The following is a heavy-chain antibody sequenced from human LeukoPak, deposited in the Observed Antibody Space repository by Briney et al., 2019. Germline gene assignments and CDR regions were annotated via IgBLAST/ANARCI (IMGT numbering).Heavy chain of an antibody. CDR3: ARGVVDTAMAGGY. CDR1: GYTFTGYY. D-gene: IGHD5-18*01. Sequence: ASVKVSCKASGYTFTGYYMHWVRQAPGQGLEWMGWINPNSGGTNYAQKFQGRVTMTRDTSISTTYMELSRLRSDDTAVYYCARGVVDTAMAGGYWGQGTLVTVSS. V-gene: IGHV1-2*02. J-gene: IGHJ4*02. CDR2: INPNSGGT.